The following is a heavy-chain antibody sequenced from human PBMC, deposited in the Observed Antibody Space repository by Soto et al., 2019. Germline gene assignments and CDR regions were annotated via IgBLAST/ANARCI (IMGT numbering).Heavy chain of an antibody. V-gene: IGHV1-69*06. CDR1: GGTFSSYA. CDR3: ATDSTGTSGHYDSSGYYYPRGGAFDI. CDR2: IIPIFGTA. D-gene: IGHD3-22*01. Sequence: ASVKVSCKASGGTFSSYAISWVRQAPGQGLEWMGGIIPIFGTAIYAQKFQGRVTMTEDTSTDTAYMELSSLRSEDTAVYYCATDSTGTSGHYDSSGYYYPRGGAFDIWGQGTMVTVSS. J-gene: IGHJ3*02.